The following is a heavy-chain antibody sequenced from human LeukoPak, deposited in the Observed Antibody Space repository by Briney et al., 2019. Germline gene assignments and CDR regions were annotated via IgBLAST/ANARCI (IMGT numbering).Heavy chain of an antibody. V-gene: IGHV3-30*18. Sequence: GGSLRPSCEVSGFTFSSYGMHWVRQAPGKGLEWVAVISYDGSNKYYADSVKGRFTISRDNSKNTLYLQMNSLRAEDTAVYYCAKPYSYGYRLPDYWGQGTLVTVSS. J-gene: IGHJ4*02. CDR1: GFTFSSYG. CDR2: ISYDGSNK. CDR3: AKPYSYGYRLPDY. D-gene: IGHD5-18*01.